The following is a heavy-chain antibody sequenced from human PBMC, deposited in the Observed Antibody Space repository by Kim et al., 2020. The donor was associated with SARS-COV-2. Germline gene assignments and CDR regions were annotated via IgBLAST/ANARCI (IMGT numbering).Heavy chain of an antibody. V-gene: IGHV4-39*01. J-gene: IGHJ4*02. Sequence: SETLSLTCTVSGGSISSSSYYWGWIRQPPGKGLEWIGSIYYSGSTYYNPSLKSRVTISVDTSKNQFSLKLSSVTAADTAVYYCARHLPLAVWESGWYSVKPFLPVDYWGQGALVTVSS. CDR1: GGSISSSSYY. CDR3: ARHLPLAVWESGWYSVKPFLPVDY. D-gene: IGHD6-19*01. CDR2: IYYSGST.